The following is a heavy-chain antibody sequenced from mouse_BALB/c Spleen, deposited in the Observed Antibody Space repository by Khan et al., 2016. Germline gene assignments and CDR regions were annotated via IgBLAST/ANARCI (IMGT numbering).Heavy chain of an antibody. J-gene: IGHJ2*01. D-gene: IGHD2-2*01. Sequence: QSQLVQSGPELKKPGETVKISCKASGYTFTNYGMNWVKQAPGKGLKWIGWINTNTGEPTYAEEFKGRFAFSLETSASTAYLQINNLKNEYTATYFCARYGYDGFDYWGQGTTLTVSS. V-gene: IGHV9-3*02. CDR3: ARYGYDGFDY. CDR1: GYTFTNYG. CDR2: INTNTGEP.